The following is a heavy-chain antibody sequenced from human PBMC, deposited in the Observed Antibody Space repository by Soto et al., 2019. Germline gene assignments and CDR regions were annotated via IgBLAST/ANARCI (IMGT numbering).Heavy chain of an antibody. V-gene: IGHV1-46*01. J-gene: IGHJ6*02. Sequence: ASVKVSCKTSGYTFTSYYVHWVRQAPGQGLEWMGIVNPSGGSTTLSQKFQGRVTMTRDASTSTVYMELSSLRSEDTAVYFCARDKVPGTYYPHGMDVWGQGTTVTVSS. CDR2: VNPSGGST. D-gene: IGHD3-10*01. CDR1: GYTFTSYY. CDR3: ARDKVPGTYYPHGMDV.